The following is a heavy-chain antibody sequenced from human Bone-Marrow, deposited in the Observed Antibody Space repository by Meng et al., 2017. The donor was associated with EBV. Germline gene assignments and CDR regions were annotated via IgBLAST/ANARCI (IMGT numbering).Heavy chain of an antibody. D-gene: IGHD3-16*01. CDR2: IFHSGST. CDR1: GGTISSSNW. V-gene: IGHV4-4*02. CDR3: ARDNYGLGDYHKRGY. Sequence: QVQLQESGPGLVMPSRTLSLTCAVSGGTISSSNWWSWVRQPPGKGLEWIGEIFHSGSTNYNPSLASRVTISIDKSKNQFSLKLNSVTAADTAVYYCARDNYGLGDYHKRGYWGQGILVTVSS. J-gene: IGHJ4*02.